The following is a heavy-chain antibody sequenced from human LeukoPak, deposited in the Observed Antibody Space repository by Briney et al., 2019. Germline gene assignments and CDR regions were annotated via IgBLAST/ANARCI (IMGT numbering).Heavy chain of an antibody. V-gene: IGHV3-21*01. D-gene: IGHD6-13*01. J-gene: IGHJ4*02. Sequence: GGSLRLSCAASGFTFSSYSMNWVRQAPGKGLEWVSSISYSSTYIYYADSVKGRFTISRHNAKNSLYLQMNRLRAEDAAVYYCASWGRAAAGTPYWGQGTLVTVSS. CDR1: GFTFSSYS. CDR3: ASWGRAAAGTPY. CDR2: ISYSSTYI.